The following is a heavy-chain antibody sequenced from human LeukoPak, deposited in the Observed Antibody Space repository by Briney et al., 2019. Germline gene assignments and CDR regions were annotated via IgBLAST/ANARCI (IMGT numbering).Heavy chain of an antibody. CDR3: ARESPDIVVVVTAALRRGWFDP. D-gene: IGHD2-15*01. J-gene: IGHJ5*02. Sequence: ASVKVSCKASRYTFTGYYIHWVRQAPGQGPEWMGWINPDNGGTNYAQKFQGRVTMTRDTSINTAYMEVSRLKSDDTAVYYCARESPDIVVVVTAALRRGWFDPWGQGTLVPVSS. CDR2: INPDNGGT. CDR1: RYTFTGYY. V-gene: IGHV1-2*02.